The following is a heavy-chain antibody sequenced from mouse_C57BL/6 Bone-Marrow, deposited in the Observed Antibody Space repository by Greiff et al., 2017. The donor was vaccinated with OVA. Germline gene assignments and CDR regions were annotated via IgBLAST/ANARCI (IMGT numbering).Heavy chain of an antibody. Sequence: QVQLQQSGPELVRPGVSVKISCKGSGYTFTDYAMHWVKQSHAKSLEWIGVISTYYGDASYNQKFKDKATSTVDKSSSTAYMELARLTSEDSAVYYCATPAYYSNYYVDYWGQGTTLTVSS. CDR1: GYTFTDYA. CDR2: ISTYYGDA. J-gene: IGHJ2*01. D-gene: IGHD2-5*01. V-gene: IGHV1-67*01. CDR3: ATPAYYSNYYVDY.